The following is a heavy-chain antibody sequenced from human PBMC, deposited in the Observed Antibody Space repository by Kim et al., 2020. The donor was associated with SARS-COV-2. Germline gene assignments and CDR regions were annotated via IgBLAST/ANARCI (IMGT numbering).Heavy chain of an antibody. CDR2: TYWNDDT. J-gene: IGHJ1*01. CDR1: GFSLNTPGMA. D-gene: IGHD4-4*01. Sequence: SGPTLVNPTQTLTLTCTFSGFSLNTPGMAVAWIRQPPGKGLEWIALTYWNDDTRYSPSLESRLTVTKDTSNNHVVLTMTSMDPVDTATYFCAHMVSTMTTGYFQDWGQGSLVTVSS. CDR3: AHMVSTMTTGYFQD. V-gene: IGHV2-5*01.